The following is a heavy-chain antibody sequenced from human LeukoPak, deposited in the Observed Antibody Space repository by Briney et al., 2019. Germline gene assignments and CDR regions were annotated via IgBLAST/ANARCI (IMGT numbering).Heavy chain of an antibody. D-gene: IGHD2-15*01. CDR2: IFNSGST. J-gene: IGHJ3*02. Sequence: PSETLSLTCTVSGGSISNYYWSWIRQPPGKGLEWIAYIFNSGSTNYNPSLKSRVTISVDTSKNQFSLKLSSVTAADTAVYYCARDWGYCSGGTCYPDAFDIWGQGTMVTVSS. CDR1: GGSISNYY. CDR3: ARDWGYCSGGTCYPDAFDI. V-gene: IGHV4-59*01.